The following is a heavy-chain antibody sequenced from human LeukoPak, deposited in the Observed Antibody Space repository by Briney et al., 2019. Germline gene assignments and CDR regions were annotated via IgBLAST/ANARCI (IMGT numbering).Heavy chain of an antibody. Sequence: KAGGSLRLSCAASGFTFSNAWMSWVRQAPGKGLEWVGRIKSKTDGGTTDYAAPVKGRFTISRDDSKNTLYLQMNSLKTEDTAVYYCTTEAGSSWYFQAGDYWGQGTLVTVSS. J-gene: IGHJ4*02. CDR1: GFTFSNAW. V-gene: IGHV3-15*01. D-gene: IGHD6-13*01. CDR2: IKSKTDGGTT. CDR3: TTEAGSSWYFQAGDY.